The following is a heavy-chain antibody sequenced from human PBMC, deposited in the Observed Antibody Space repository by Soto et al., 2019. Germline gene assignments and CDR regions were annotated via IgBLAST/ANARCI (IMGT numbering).Heavy chain of an antibody. V-gene: IGHV3-30-3*01. J-gene: IGHJ4*02. CDR1: GFSLTDYA. Sequence: QVQLVESGGGVAQPGRSLRLSCAASGFSLTDYAMHWVRQAPGKGLEWVAVISYDGTKKYYADSVEGRFTISRDDSKNTLYLQMNSLRAEDTAPYYCARDASGGDYVPDYWGQGTLVTVSS. D-gene: IGHD4-17*01. CDR3: ARDASGGDYVPDY. CDR2: ISYDGTKK.